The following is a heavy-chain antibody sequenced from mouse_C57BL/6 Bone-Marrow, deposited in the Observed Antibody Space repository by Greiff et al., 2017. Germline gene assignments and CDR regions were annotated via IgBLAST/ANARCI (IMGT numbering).Heavy chain of an antibody. V-gene: IGHV5-17*01. CDR2: ISSGSGTI. CDR3: ARRKDYYAMDY. CDR1: GFTFSDYG. Sequence: EVKLMESGGGLVKPGGSLKLSCAASGFTFSDYGMHWVRQAPEKGLEWVAYISSGSGTIYYADKVKGRFTISRDNAKNTLFLQMTSLRSEDTAMYYCARRKDYYAMDYWGQGASVTVAS. J-gene: IGHJ4*01.